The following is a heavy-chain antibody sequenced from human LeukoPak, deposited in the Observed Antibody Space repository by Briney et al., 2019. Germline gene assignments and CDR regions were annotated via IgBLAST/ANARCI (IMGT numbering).Heavy chain of an antibody. V-gene: IGHV1-2*02. CDR3: ARDLTFTSGRGVY. D-gene: IGHD6-25*01. J-gene: IGHJ4*02. CDR1: VYTFTTYY. Sequence: GASVTVSCTASVYTFTTYYMHWVRQAPGQGLEWMGWINPNSGDTNYAQEFQGRVTMTRDTSINTAYMELSGLRSDDTAVYYCARDLTFTSGRGVYWGQGTLVTVSS. CDR2: INPNSGDT.